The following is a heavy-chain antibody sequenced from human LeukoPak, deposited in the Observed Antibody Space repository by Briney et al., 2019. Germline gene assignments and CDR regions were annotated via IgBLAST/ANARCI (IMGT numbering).Heavy chain of an antibody. V-gene: IGHV3-20*04. CDR3: ARRTDIPAAGTGYYFDY. D-gene: IGHD6-13*01. CDR1: GFTFDDYD. J-gene: IGHJ4*02. Sequence: GGSLRLSCAVSGFTFDDYDMSWVRQAPGKGLEWVSGINWNGDSTGYADSVKGRFTISRDNAKNSLYLQMNSLRAEDTALYYCARRTDIPAAGTGYYFDYWGQGTLVTVSS. CDR2: INWNGDST.